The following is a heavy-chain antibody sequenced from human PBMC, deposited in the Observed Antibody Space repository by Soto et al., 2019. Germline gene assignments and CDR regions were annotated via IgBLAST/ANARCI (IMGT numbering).Heavy chain of an antibody. CDR1: GFSLGNARMG. D-gene: IGHD3-3*01. CDR3: ARILSVRPSFGVSYYGMDV. Sequence: SGPTLVNPTETLTLTCTVSGFSLGNARMGVSWIRQPPGKALEWLAHISSNDEKSYSTSLKSRLTISKDTSKSQVVLTMTNMDPVDTATYYCARILSVRPSFGVSYYGMDVWGQGTTVTVSS. J-gene: IGHJ6*02. CDR2: ISSNDEK. V-gene: IGHV2-26*01.